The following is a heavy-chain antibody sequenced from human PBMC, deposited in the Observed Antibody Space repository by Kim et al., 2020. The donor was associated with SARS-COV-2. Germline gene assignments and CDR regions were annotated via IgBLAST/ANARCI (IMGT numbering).Heavy chain of an antibody. CDR3: ARAGYIVGATTFDY. Sequence: SETLSLTCTVSGGSISSGSYYWSWIRQPAGKGLEWIGRIYTSGSTNYNPSLKSRVTISVDTSKNQFSLKLSSVTAADTAVYYCARAGYIVGATTFDYWGQGTLVTVSS. D-gene: IGHD1-26*01. J-gene: IGHJ4*02. V-gene: IGHV4-61*02. CDR2: IYTSGST. CDR1: GGSISSGSYY.